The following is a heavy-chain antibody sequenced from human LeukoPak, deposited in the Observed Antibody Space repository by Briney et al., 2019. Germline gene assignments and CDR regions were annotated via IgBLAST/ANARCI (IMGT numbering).Heavy chain of an antibody. D-gene: IGHD6-19*01. J-gene: IGHJ4*02. CDR2: ISSSGSTI. CDR1: GFTFSSYE. V-gene: IGHV3-48*03. CDR3: ASTTAVAVDFDC. Sequence: PGGSLRLSCAASGFTFSSYEMNWVRQAPGKGLEWVSYISSSGSTIYYADSVKGRFTISRDNAKNSLYLQMNSLRAEDTAVYYCASTTAVAVDFDCWGQGTLVTVSS.